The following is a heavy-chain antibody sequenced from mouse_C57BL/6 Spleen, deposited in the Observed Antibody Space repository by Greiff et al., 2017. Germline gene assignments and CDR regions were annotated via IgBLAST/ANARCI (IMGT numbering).Heavy chain of an antibody. J-gene: IGHJ3*01. Sequence: ESGPGLVKPSQSLSLTCSVTGYSITSGYYWNWIRQFPGNKLEWMGYISYDGSNNYNPSLKNRISITRDTSKNQFFLKLNSVTTEDTATYDCARDRETAQAAPFAYWGQGTLVTVSA. CDR1: GYSITSGYY. CDR3: ARDRETAQAAPFAY. V-gene: IGHV3-6*01. D-gene: IGHD3-2*02. CDR2: ISYDGSN.